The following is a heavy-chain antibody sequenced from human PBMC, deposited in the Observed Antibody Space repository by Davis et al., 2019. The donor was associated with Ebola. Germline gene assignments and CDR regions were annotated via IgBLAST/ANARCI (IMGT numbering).Heavy chain of an antibody. V-gene: IGHV3-20*04. CDR3: ARDSSSGLRYYYYGMDV. Sequence: GESLKISCTDSVITFSSYAMTWVRQAPGKGLEWVSGINWNGASSGYADSVKGRFTISRDNVKNSLYLQMNSLRAEDTAVYYCARDSSSGLRYYYYGMDVWGQGTTVTVSS. J-gene: IGHJ6*02. CDR1: VITFSSYA. D-gene: IGHD6-13*01. CDR2: INWNGASS.